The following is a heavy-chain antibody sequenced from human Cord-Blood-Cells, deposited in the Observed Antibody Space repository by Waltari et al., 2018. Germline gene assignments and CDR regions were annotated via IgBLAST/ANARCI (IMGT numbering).Heavy chain of an antibody. D-gene: IGHD6-6*01. CDR1: GGSFSGYY. CDR3: AGPSSSWFDY. CDR2: INHSGST. V-gene: IGHV4-34*01. J-gene: IGHJ4*02. Sequence: QVQLQQWGAGLLKPSETLSLTCAVYGGSFSGYYWSWIRQPPGKGLEWIGEINHSGSTNSNPSLRSRVTMSVDTSKNQCSLKLCSVTAADTAVYYCAGPSSSWFDYWGQGTLVTVSS.